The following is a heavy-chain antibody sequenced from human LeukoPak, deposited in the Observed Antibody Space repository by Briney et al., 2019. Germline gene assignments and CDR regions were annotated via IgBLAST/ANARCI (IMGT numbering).Heavy chain of an antibody. CDR3: AKADCSSRYQFDY. Sequence: GGSLRLSCAASGFTFSSYAMSWVRQAPGKGLEWVSAISGSGGSTYYADSVKGRFTISRDNSKNTLYLQMHGLRAEDTAVYYCAKADCSSRYQFDYWGQGTLVTVSS. D-gene: IGHD6-13*01. V-gene: IGHV3-23*01. J-gene: IGHJ4*02. CDR2: ISGSGGST. CDR1: GFTFSSYA.